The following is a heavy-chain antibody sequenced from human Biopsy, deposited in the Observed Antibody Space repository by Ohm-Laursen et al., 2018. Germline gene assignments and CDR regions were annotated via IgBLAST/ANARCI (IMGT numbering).Heavy chain of an antibody. V-gene: IGHV1-69*05. CDR3: ASQTPRNPNVLTGAFHCDMAA. CDR2: IVIIFGTA. J-gene: IGHJ6*02. D-gene: IGHD3-9*01. CDR1: RGPFSNYT. Sequence: SVKVSCKVSRGPFSNYTISWVRQAPGQGLGWMGGIVIIFGTAKYAQRFQDRPTITTDRSTDTAYMELSSLTSEDTAVYYCASQTPRNPNVLTGAFHCDMAAWGQETRVTVSS.